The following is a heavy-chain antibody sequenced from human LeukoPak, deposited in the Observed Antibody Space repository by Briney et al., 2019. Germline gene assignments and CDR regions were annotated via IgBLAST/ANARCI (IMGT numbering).Heavy chain of an antibody. CDR1: GGSISSHY. CDR3: ARDYYDRSGYFVTWYFDL. Sequence: PSETLSLTCTVSGGSISSHYWSWIRQPPGKGLEWIGYIYYSGSTNYNPSLKSRVTISVDTSKNQFSLKLSSVTAADTAVYYCARDYYDRSGYFVTWYFDLWGRGTLVTVSS. V-gene: IGHV4-59*11. D-gene: IGHD3-22*01. CDR2: IYYSGST. J-gene: IGHJ2*01.